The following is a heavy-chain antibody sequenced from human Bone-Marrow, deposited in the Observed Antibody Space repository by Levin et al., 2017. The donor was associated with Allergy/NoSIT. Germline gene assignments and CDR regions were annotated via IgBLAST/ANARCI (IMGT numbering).Heavy chain of an antibody. J-gene: IGHJ4*02. V-gene: IGHV3-23*01. CDR1: GFIFNNYV. CDR2: ISGSGGST. CDR3: ALGPIPVADATPGY. Sequence: PGGSLRLSCAASGFIFNNYVMNWVRQAPGKGLEWVSGISGSGGSTYYADSVKGRFTISRDNSKNTLFLQMNSLRAEDAAVYFCALGPIPVADATPGYWGQGTLVTVSS. D-gene: IGHD6-19*01.